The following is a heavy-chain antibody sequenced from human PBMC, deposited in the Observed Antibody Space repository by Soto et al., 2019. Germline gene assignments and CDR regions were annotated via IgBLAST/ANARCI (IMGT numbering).Heavy chain of an antibody. D-gene: IGHD5-12*01. V-gene: IGHV4-31*03. Sequence: SSETLSLTCTVSGASISSCGYYWSWIRHHPGKGLEWIGYIYHSGTTSYNPSLKSRLTMSVDTSENQFSLKLSSVTAADTAVYYCARDYSGYGWFDSWGQGALVTVSS. CDR3: ARDYSGYGWFDS. CDR1: GASISSCGYY. J-gene: IGHJ5*01. CDR2: IYHSGTT.